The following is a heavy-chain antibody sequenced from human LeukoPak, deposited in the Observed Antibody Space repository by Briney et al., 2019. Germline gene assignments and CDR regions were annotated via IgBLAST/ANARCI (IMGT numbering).Heavy chain of an antibody. J-gene: IGHJ5*02. D-gene: IGHD3-22*01. CDR1: GGTFSSYA. CDR3: ARERTMIVVVPPPYNWFDP. Sequence: SVKASCKASGGTFSSYAITWVRQAPGQGLEWMGGIIPIFGTANYAQKFQGRVTITADESTSTAYMELSSLRSEDTAVYYCARERTMIVVVPPPYNWFDPWGQGTLVTVSS. V-gene: IGHV1-69*13. CDR2: IIPIFGTA.